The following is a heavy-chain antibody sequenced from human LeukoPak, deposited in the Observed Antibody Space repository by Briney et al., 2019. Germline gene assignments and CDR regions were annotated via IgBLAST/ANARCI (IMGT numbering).Heavy chain of an antibody. CDR2: IYHNGNT. V-gene: IGHV4-38-2*01. CDR3: ARAYHSSWYLNWFDP. CDR1: VYSISSGYY. J-gene: IGHJ5*02. Sequence: SETLSLTCAVSVYSISSGYYWGWIRQPPRKGLEWIGTIYHNGNTYYNPSLKSRVTISVDTSKNEFSLKLSSVTAADTAVYYCARAYHSSWYLNWFDPWGQGTLVTVSS. D-gene: IGHD6-13*01.